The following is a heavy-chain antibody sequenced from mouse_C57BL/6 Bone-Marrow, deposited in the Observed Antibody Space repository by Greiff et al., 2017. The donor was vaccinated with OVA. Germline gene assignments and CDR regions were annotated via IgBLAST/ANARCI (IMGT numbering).Heavy chain of an antibody. CDR2: IDPSDSYT. CDR3: ARRYFDV. J-gene: IGHJ1*03. Sequence: QVQLQQPGAELVMPGASVKLSCKASGYTFTSYWMHWVKQRPGQGLEWIGEIDPSDSYTNYNQKFKGKSTLTADKSSSTAYMQLSSLTSEDSAVYYCARRYFDVWGTGTTVTVSS. CDR1: GYTFTSYW. V-gene: IGHV1-69*01.